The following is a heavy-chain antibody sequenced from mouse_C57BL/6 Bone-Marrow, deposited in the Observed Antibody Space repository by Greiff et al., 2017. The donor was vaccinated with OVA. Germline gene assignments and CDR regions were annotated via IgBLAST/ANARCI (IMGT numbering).Heavy chain of an antibody. CDR1: GFTFSSYA. Sequence: DVMLVESGGGLVKPGGSLKLSCAASGFTFSSYAMSWVRQTPEQRLEWVATISDGGSYTYYPDNVKGRFTISRDNAKNNLYLQMSHLKSEDTAMDYCARGYGLDYWGQGTTLTVSS. D-gene: IGHD1-1*01. CDR2: ISDGGSYT. J-gene: IGHJ2*01. CDR3: ARGYGLDY. V-gene: IGHV5-4*03.